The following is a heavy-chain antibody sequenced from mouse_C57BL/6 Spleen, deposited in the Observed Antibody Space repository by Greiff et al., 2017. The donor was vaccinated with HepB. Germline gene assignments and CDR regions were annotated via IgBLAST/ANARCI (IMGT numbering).Heavy chain of an antibody. J-gene: IGHJ3*01. V-gene: IGHV14-4*01. CDR1: GFNIKDDY. CDR2: IDPENGDT. D-gene: IGHD1-1*02. Sequence: DVKLVESGAELVRPGASVKLSCTASGFNIKDDYMHWVKQRPEQGLEWIGWIDPENGDTEYASKFQGKATITADTSSNTAYLQLSSLTSEDTAVYYCTRGGPFAYWGQGTLVTVSA. CDR3: TRGGPFAY.